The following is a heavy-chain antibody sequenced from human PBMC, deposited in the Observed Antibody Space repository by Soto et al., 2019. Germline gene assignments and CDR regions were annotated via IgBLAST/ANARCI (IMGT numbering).Heavy chain of an antibody. CDR3: ARECGGDCSNAFDL. J-gene: IGHJ3*01. V-gene: IGHV3-66*01. CDR1: GFTVSSNY. D-gene: IGHD2-21*01. Sequence: VQLVESGGGLVQPGGSLSLSCAASGFTVSSNYMNWVRQAPGKGLEWLSVLYSGAGTYYADSVKDRFTISRDNSKNTLYLQLNSLRAEDTAIYYCARECGGDCSNAFDLWGQGTMVTVSP. CDR2: LYSGAGT.